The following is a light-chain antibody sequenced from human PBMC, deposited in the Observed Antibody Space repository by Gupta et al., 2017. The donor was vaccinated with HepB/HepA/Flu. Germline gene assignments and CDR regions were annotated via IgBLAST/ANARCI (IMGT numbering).Light chain of an antibody. CDR3: QQYYSTRT. J-gene: IGKJ1*01. V-gene: IGKV4-1*01. CDR2: WAS. CDR1: QSVLYSSNNKNY. Sequence: DIVMTQSPDSLAVSLGESATINCKSSQSVLYSSNNKNYLAWYQQKPGQPPKLLIYWASTRESGVPDRFSGSGSGTDFTLTSSSLQAEDVAVYYCQQYYSTRTFGQGTKVEIK.